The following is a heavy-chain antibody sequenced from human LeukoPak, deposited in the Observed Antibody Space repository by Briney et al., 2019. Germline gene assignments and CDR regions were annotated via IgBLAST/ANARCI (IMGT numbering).Heavy chain of an antibody. CDR2: IYYSGST. J-gene: IGHJ4*02. Sequence: PSETLSLTCTVSGSSISSYYWSWIRQPPGKGLEWIGYIYYSGSTNYNPSLKSRVTISVDTSKNQFSLKLSSVTAADTAVYYCARGWDSSGWCDYWGQGTLVTVSS. V-gene: IGHV4-59*01. CDR1: GSSISSYY. CDR3: ARGWDSSGWCDY. D-gene: IGHD6-19*01.